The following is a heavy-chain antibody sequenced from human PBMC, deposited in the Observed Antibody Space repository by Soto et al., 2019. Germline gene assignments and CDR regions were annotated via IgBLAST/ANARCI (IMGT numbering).Heavy chain of an antibody. Sequence: ASVKVSCKASGYTFTSYAMHWVRQAPGQRLEWMGWINAGNGNTKYSQKFQGRVTITRDTSASTAYMELSSLRSEDTAVYYCARVRDDPYLHSQRHYYYYYYMDVWGKGTTVTV. D-gene: IGHD1-1*01. CDR1: GYTFTSYA. J-gene: IGHJ6*03. CDR2: INAGNGNT. V-gene: IGHV1-3*01. CDR3: ARVRDDPYLHSQRHYYYYYYMDV.